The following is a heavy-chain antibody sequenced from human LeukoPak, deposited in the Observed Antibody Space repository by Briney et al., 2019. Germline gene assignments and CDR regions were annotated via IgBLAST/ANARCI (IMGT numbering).Heavy chain of an antibody. CDR2: IYYSGST. V-gene: IGHV4-59*11. J-gene: IGHJ5*02. D-gene: IGHD6-13*01. CDR1: GGSISSHY. CDR3: AGVAAAGTYNWFDP. Sequence: TSETLSLTCTVSGGSISSHYWSWIRQPPGKGLEWIGYIYYSGSTNYNPSLKSRVTISVDTSKNQFSLELSSVTAADTAVYYCAGVAAAGTYNWFDPWGQGTLVTVSS.